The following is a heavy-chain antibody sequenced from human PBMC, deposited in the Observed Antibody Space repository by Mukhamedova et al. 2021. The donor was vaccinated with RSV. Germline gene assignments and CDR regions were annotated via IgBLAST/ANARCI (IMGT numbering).Heavy chain of an antibody. CDR3: ARERGGVGPAASDANFDY. D-gene: IGHD2-2*01. CDR2: ISAYNGNT. J-gene: IGHJ4*02. V-gene: IGHV1-18*01. Sequence: GQGLEWMGWISAYNGNTNYAQKLQGRDTMTTDTSTSTAYMELRSLRSDDTAVYYCARERGGVGPAASDANFDYWGQGTLVTVSS.